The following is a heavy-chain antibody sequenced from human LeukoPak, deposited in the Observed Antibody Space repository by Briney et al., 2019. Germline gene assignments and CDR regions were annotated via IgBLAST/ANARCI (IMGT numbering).Heavy chain of an antibody. CDR3: TRHIAAAGPDY. CDR2: IYAGDSGT. D-gene: IGHD6-13*01. V-gene: IGHV5-51*01. Sequence: KDGESLKISCRGSGYSFTSHWIGWLRQMPGKGLEWMAIIYAGDSGTRISPSFQGQVTISADKSISTAYLQWSSLKASDTAIYYCTRHIAAAGPDYWGQGTLVTVSS. CDR1: GYSFTSHW. J-gene: IGHJ4*02.